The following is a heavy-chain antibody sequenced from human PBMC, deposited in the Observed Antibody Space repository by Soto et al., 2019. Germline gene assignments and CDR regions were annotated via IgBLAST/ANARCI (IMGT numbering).Heavy chain of an antibody. J-gene: IGHJ3*02. Sequence: QLQLQESGPGLVKPSETLSLTCTVSGGSISSSSYYWGWIRQPPGKGLEWIGSIYYSGSTYYNPSLKSRVTISVDTSKNQCSLKLSSVTAADTAVYYCARYCSGGSCYSDAFDIWGQGTMVTVSS. D-gene: IGHD2-15*01. CDR1: GGSISSSSYY. V-gene: IGHV4-39*01. CDR2: IYYSGST. CDR3: ARYCSGGSCYSDAFDI.